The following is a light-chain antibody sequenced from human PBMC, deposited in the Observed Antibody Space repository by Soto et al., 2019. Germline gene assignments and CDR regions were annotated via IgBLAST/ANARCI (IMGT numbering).Light chain of an antibody. CDR2: ASS. CDR1: QNIARY. V-gene: IGKV1-39*01. J-gene: IGKJ1*01. CDR3: QQTYIFPWT. Sequence: DIQMTQSPSSLSAFVGDRVTITCRASQNIARYFNWYQQKPGRAPNLLIHASSTLQSGVPSRFSGSGSGTDFTLTITGLQAEDFATYYCQQTYIFPWTFGQGTKVEIK.